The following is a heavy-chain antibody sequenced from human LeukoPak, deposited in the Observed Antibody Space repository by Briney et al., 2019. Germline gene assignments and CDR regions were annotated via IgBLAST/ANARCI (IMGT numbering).Heavy chain of an antibody. J-gene: IGHJ3*01. CDR1: GGSVSSYC. D-gene: IGHD3-3*01. V-gene: IGHV4-59*02. Sequence: SETLSLTCTVSGGSVSSYCWSWIRQPPGKGLEWIGYINSPGTTNYNPSLQSRVSLSVDTSKSQFSLKLSSVTAADTAVYYCARNQTSYDSWSGSRSGSHQAFDVWGQGRLVTVSS. CDR3: ARNQTSYDSWSGSRSGSHQAFDV. CDR2: INSPGTT.